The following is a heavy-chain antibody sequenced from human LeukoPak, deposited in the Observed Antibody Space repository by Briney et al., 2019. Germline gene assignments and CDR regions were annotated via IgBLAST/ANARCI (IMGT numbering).Heavy chain of an antibody. J-gene: IGHJ4*02. V-gene: IGHV4-39*07. CDR2: IYYSGST. Sequence: KSSETLSLTCTVSGGSISSSSYYWGWIRQPPGKGLEWIGSIYYSGSTYYNPSLKSRVTISVDTSKNQSSLKLSSVTAEDTAVYYCARDPPRDYYDSSGSGNFDYWGQGTLVTVSS. D-gene: IGHD3-22*01. CDR3: ARDPPRDYYDSSGSGNFDY. CDR1: GGSISSSSYY.